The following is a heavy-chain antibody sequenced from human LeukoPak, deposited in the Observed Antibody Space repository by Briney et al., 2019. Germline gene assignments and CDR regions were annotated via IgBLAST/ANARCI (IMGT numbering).Heavy chain of an antibody. CDR3: ARSTSGSFDS. J-gene: IGHJ4*02. Sequence: GESLKISWKGSGYSFTSYWIGWVRQRPAKGLEWMANIYPGDSDSRYTYSPSFQGQVTISADKSISTTYLQWSSLKASDTAMYYCARSTSGSFDSWGQGTPVTVSS. CDR2: IYPGDSDS. D-gene: IGHD3-10*01. CDR1: GYSFTSYW. V-gene: IGHV5-51*01.